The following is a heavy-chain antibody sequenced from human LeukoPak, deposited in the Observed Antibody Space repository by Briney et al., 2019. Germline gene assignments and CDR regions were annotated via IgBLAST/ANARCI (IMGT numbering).Heavy chain of an antibody. CDR2: IWYDGSNK. CDR3: ARDLTYYYDSSGFGCFDY. D-gene: IGHD3-22*01. CDR1: GFTFSSYG. J-gene: IGHJ4*02. V-gene: IGHV3-33*01. Sequence: GGSLRLSCAASGFTFSSYGMHWVRQAPGKGLEWVAVIWYDGSNKYYADSVKGRFTISRDNSKNTLYLQMNSLRAEDTAVYYCARDLTYYYDSSGFGCFDYWGQGTLVTVSS.